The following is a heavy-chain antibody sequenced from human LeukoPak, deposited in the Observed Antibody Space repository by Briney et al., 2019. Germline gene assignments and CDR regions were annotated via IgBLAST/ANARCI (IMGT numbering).Heavy chain of an antibody. J-gene: IGHJ4*02. V-gene: IGHV3-23*01. D-gene: IGHD5-18*01. CDR1: GFPFSSYV. CDR2: SSGSGGSI. Sequence: GGSLRLSCAASGFPFSSYVMSWVRQAPGKGLEWVSVSSGSGGSINYADSVKGRFTISRDNSKNMLYLQMNSLRVEDTAEYYCARKWGTDTYDQLFDYWGQGTLVTVSS. CDR3: ARKWGTDTYDQLFDY.